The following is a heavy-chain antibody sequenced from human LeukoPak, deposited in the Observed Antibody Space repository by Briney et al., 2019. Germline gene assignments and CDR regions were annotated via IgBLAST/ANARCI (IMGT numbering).Heavy chain of an antibody. CDR3: ARDKFGYYDSSGYYPTKNWFDP. Sequence: EASVKVSCKASGYTFTSYAMHWVRQAPGQRLEWMGWINAGNGNTKYSQEFQGRVTITRDTSASTAYMELSSLRSEDMAVYCCARDKFGYYDSSGYYPTKNWFDPWGQGTLVTVSS. CDR1: GYTFTSYA. V-gene: IGHV1-3*03. D-gene: IGHD3-22*01. J-gene: IGHJ5*02. CDR2: INAGNGNT.